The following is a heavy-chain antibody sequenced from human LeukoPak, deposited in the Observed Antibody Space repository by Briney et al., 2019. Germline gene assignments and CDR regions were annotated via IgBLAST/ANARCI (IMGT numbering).Heavy chain of an antibody. CDR1: GYTFTSYG. CDR3: ARGDDILTGYFRGFDS. Sequence: ASVKVSCKASGYTFTSYGISWVRQAPGQGLEWMGWISAYNGNTNYAQKVQGRVTLTTDTSTTTAYMELRSLRSDDTAVYYSARGDDILTGYFRGFDSWGQGTLVTVSS. V-gene: IGHV1-18*01. CDR2: ISAYNGNT. D-gene: IGHD3-9*01. J-gene: IGHJ4*02.